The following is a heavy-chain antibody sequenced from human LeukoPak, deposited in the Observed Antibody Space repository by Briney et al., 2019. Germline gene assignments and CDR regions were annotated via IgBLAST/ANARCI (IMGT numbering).Heavy chain of an antibody. Sequence: GASVKVSCKASGYTFTSYAMNWVRQAPGQGLEWMGWINTNTGNPTYAQGFTGRFVFSLDTSVSTAYLQISSLKAEDTAVYYCARENIVVVPAAIRDNWSDPWGQGTLVTVSS. CDR3: ARENIVVVPAAIRDNWSDP. V-gene: IGHV7-4-1*02. CDR1: GYTFTSYA. D-gene: IGHD2-2*02. CDR2: INTNTGNP. J-gene: IGHJ5*02.